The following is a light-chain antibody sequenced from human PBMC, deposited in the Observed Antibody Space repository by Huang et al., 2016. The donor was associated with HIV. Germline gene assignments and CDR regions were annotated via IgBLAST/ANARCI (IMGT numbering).Light chain of an antibody. CDR3: QQYFSART. J-gene: IGKJ2*01. V-gene: IGKV4-1*01. CDR2: WAS. CDR1: QSLLYTSNNKND. Sequence: IVMTQSPDSLAVSLGERATIHCKSSQSLLYTSNNKNDLAWYQQKPGQPPRLLIYWASTREAGVPDRFSGSGSGTDFTLTSSSLQAEDVAVYYCQQYFSARTFGQGTKVEIK.